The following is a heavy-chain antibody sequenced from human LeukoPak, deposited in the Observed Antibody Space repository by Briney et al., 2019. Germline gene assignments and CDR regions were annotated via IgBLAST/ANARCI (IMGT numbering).Heavy chain of an antibody. V-gene: IGHV3-49*04. CDR3: TREIDYCYGMDV. CDR2: IRSKAYGGTT. CDR1: GFTFGDYA. J-gene: IGHJ6*02. Sequence: GGALRLSCTASGFTFGDYAMSWVRQAPGKGQERVGFIRSKAYGGTTEYAASVKGRFTISRDDSKSIAYLQMNSLKTEDTAVYYCTREIDYCYGMDVWGQGTTVTVSS.